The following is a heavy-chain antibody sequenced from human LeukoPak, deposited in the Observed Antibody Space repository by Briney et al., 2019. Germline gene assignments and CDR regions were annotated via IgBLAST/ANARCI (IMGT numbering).Heavy chain of an antibody. CDR3: ARGEPAFSSGWYTYYFDY. CDR1: GGSISSYY. Sequence: PSETLSLTCNVSGGSISSYYWSWIRQTPGKGLEWIGYIYYSGTTNYNPSLRSRVAISLDTSKNQFSLKLSSVTAADTAVYYCARGEPAFSSGWYTYYFDYWGQGTLVTVSS. D-gene: IGHD6-19*01. CDR2: IYYSGTT. J-gene: IGHJ4*02. V-gene: IGHV4-59*01.